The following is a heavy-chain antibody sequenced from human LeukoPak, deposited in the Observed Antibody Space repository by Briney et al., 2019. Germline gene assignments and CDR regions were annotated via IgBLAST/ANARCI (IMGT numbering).Heavy chain of an antibody. D-gene: IGHD5-18*01. CDR3: AKAPGYSYGFYYFDY. CDR1: GFTFSSYS. Sequence: GGSLRLSCAASGFTFSSYSMNWVRQAPGKGLEWVSSISSSSSYIYYADSVKGRFTISRDNAKNSLYLQMNSLRAEDTAVYYCAKAPGYSYGFYYFDYWGQGTLVTVSS. CDR2: ISSSSSYI. V-gene: IGHV3-21*04. J-gene: IGHJ4*02.